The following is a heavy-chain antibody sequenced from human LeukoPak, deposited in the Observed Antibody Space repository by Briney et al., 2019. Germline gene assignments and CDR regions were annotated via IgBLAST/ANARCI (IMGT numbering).Heavy chain of an antibody. CDR2: ISANNGNT. V-gene: IGHV1-18*01. CDR3: ARVGVVVPAAWFDP. D-gene: IGHD2-2*01. Sequence: ASVKVSCEASGYSFGIFGISWVRQAPGQGLEWMGWISANNGNTNYAQNLQGRVTMTTDTSTSTAYMELRSLRSDDTAVYYCARVGVVVPAAWFDPWGRGTLVTVSS. J-gene: IGHJ5*02. CDR1: GYSFGIFG.